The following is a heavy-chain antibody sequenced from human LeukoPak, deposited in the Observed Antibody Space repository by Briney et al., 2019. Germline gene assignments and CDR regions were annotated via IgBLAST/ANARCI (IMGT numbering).Heavy chain of an antibody. V-gene: IGHV3-23*01. J-gene: IGHJ4*02. CDR1: GFTFSSYA. CDR3: ARDQYSYAHAAH. CDR2: ISGSGGST. D-gene: IGHD5-18*01. Sequence: GGSLRLSCAASGFTFSSYAMSWVRQAPGKGLEWVSAISGSGGSTYYADSVKGRFTISRDNPKNTLHLQMNSLRAEDTAVYYCARDQYSYAHAAHWGQGTLVTVSS.